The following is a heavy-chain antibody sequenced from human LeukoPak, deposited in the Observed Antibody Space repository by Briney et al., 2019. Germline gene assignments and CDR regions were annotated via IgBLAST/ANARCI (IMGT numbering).Heavy chain of an antibody. CDR1: GGSFSGYY. CDR3: VRVLRKKKYCRGGSCYPHIDY. CDR2: INHSGST. J-gene: IGHJ4*02. Sequence: SETLSLTCAVYGGSFSGYYWSWIRQPPGKGLEWIGEINHSGSTNYNPSLKSRVTISVDTSTNQFSPKQSSVTAADTAVYYCVRVLRKKKYCRGGSCYPHIDYWGQGTLVTVSS. D-gene: IGHD2-15*01. V-gene: IGHV4-34*01.